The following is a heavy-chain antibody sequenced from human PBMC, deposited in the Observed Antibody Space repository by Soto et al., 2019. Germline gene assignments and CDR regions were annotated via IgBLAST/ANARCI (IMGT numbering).Heavy chain of an antibody. CDR2: ISGSADST. J-gene: IGHJ6*03. D-gene: IGHD3-9*01. V-gene: IGHV3-23*01. CDR3: AKVLIRGSGSSHYMDG. Sequence: EVQLLESGGGLLQPGGSLRLSCAASGFTFSSYAMSWVRQAPWKGLEWVSAISGSADSTSYADSVKGLFTISRDNSKNTLYLQKNSLRAEDTAVYYWAKVLIRGSGSSHYMDGWGKGTTVTVSS. CDR1: GFTFSSYA.